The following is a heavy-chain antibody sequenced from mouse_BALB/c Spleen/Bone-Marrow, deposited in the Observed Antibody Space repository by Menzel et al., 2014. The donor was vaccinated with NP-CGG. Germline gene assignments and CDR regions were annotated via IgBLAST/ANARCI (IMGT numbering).Heavy chain of an antibody. CDR1: GYSFTSYW. CDR2: IYPGNSDT. V-gene: IGHV1-5*01. CDR3: ARGLRLCFDV. D-gene: IGHD1-1*01. Sequence: EVQLQQSGTVLARPGASVKMSCKASGYSFTSYWMHWVKERPGQGLEWVGAIYPGNSDTSYNQKFKGKAKLTAVTSASTAYMELSSLTNEDSAVYYCARGLRLCFDVWGAGSTVTVSS. J-gene: IGHJ1*01.